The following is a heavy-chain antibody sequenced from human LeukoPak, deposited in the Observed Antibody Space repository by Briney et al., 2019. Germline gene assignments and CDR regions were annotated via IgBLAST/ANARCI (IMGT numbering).Heavy chain of an antibody. D-gene: IGHD6-13*01. CDR1: GGSISSYY. V-gene: IGHV4-59*12. CDR2: IYYSGST. CDR3: AREGIAAPFDY. Sequence: SETLSLTCTVSGGSISSYYWSWIRQPPGKGLEWIGCIYYSGSTNYNPSFKSRVTISVDTSKNQFSLKLSSVTAADTAVYYCAREGIAAPFDYWGQGTLVTVSS. J-gene: IGHJ4*02.